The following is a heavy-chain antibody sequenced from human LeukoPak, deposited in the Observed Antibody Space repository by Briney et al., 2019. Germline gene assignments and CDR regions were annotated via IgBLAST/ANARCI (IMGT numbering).Heavy chain of an antibody. V-gene: IGHV1-2*02. CDR2: INPNSGGT. CDR3: ARDFGDSSGYYPEYFQH. CDR1: GYTFTGYY. D-gene: IGHD3-22*01. Sequence: GASVKVSCKASGYTFTGYYMHWVRQAPGQGLEWMGWINPNSGGTNYAQKFQGRVTMTRDTSISTAYMELSRLRSDDTAVYYCARDFGDSSGYYPEYFQHGGQGTLVTVSS. J-gene: IGHJ1*01.